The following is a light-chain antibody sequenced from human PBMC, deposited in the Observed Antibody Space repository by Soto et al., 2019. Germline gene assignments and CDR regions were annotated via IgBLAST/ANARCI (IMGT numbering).Light chain of an antibody. CDR2: DDT. CDR1: NIGGKS. V-gene: IGLV3-21*02. J-gene: IGLJ1*01. Sequence: SYELTQPPSVSVAPGQTARMTCGGNNIGGKSVHWYQQRPGQAPALVVYDDTDRPSGIPERFSGSNSGNTATLTISRVEAGDEADYYCQVWDSGSDYVFGTGTKGTVL. CDR3: QVWDSGSDYV.